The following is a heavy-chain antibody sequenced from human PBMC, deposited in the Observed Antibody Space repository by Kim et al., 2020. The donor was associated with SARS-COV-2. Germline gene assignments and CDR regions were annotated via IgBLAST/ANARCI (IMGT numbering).Heavy chain of an antibody. CDR2: IRSKAYGGTT. V-gene: IGHV3-49*04. CDR1: GFTFGDYA. D-gene: IGHD2-2*02. J-gene: IGHJ6*03. CDR3: GSGYCSSTSCYTGGYYYYYMDV. Sequence: GGSLRLSCTASGFTFGDYAMSWVRQAPGKGLEWVGFIRSKAYGGTTEYAASVKGRFTISRDDSKSIAYLQMNSLKTEDTAVYYCGSGYCSSTSCYTGGYYYYYMDVWGKGTTVTVSS.